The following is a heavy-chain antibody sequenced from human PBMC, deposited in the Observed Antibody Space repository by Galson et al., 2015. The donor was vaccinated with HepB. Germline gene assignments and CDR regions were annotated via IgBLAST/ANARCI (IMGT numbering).Heavy chain of an antibody. CDR3: ARLSPPALDAFDI. V-gene: IGHV4-59*08. CDR2: IYYSGST. J-gene: IGHJ3*02. CDR1: GGSISSYY. Sequence: LSLTCTVSGGSISSYYWSWIRQPPGKGLEWIGYIYYSGSTNYNPSLKSRVTISVDTSKNQFSLKLSSVTAADTAVYYCARLSPPALDAFDIWGQGTMFTVSS.